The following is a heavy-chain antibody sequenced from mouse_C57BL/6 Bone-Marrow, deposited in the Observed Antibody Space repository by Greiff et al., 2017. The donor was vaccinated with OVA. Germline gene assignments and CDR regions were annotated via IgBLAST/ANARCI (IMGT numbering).Heavy chain of an antibody. Sequence: VQLQQSGAELVMPGASVKLSCKASGYTFTSYWMHWVKQRPGQGLEWIGEIDPSDSYTNYNQKFKGKSTLTVDKSSSTAYMQLSSLTSEDSAVYYCARNYYGSSSLGYFDVWGTGTTVTVSS. CDR3: ARNYYGSSSLGYFDV. CDR2: IDPSDSYT. CDR1: GYTFTSYW. J-gene: IGHJ1*03. V-gene: IGHV1-69*01. D-gene: IGHD1-1*01.